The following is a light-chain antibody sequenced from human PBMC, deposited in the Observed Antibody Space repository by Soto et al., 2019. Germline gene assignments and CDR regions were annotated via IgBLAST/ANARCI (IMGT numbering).Light chain of an antibody. Sequence: QSALTQPPSASGSPGQSVTISCTGTRKEVGGYNYVSWYQQHPGKAPKLMIYEVSKRPSGVPDRFSASKSGNTASLTVSGLQAEDEADYYCSSYAGSNNLGVFGTGTKVTVL. J-gene: IGLJ1*01. CDR3: SSYAGSNNLGV. V-gene: IGLV2-8*01. CDR1: RKEVGGYNY. CDR2: EVS.